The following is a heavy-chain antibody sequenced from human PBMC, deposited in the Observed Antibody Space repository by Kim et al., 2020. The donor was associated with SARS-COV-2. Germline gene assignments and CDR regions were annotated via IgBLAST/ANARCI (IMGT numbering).Heavy chain of an antibody. Sequence: GGSLRLSCAASGFSFETYAMAWVRQAPGKGLLWVSSISSSSNFISFADSVKGRFTISSDNSKKSLYLHLNTLRVEDTAVYYCARARSGYYLDNWGQGVLVTVSS. CDR1: GFSFETYA. CDR3: ARARSGYYLDN. CDR2: ISSSSNFI. D-gene: IGHD3-22*01. V-gene: IGHV3-21*01. J-gene: IGHJ4*02.